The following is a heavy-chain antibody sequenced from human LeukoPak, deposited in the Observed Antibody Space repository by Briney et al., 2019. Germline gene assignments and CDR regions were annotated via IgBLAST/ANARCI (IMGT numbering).Heavy chain of an antibody. D-gene: IGHD3-10*01. CDR3: VRPNYGSGSHFDY. J-gene: IGHJ4*02. Sequence: GGSLRLSCAASGFTFSSYGMHWVRQAPGKGLEWVAVISYDGSNKYYADSVKGRFTISRDNSKNTLYLQMNSLRAEDTAVYYCVRPNYGSGSHFDYWGQGTLVTVSS. V-gene: IGHV3-30*03. CDR2: ISYDGSNK. CDR1: GFTFSSYG.